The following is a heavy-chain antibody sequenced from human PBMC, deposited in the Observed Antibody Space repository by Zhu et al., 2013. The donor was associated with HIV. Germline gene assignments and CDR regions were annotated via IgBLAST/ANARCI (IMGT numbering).Heavy chain of an antibody. Sequence: QVQLVQSGAEVKRPGASLKVSCKASGYTLSDHYIHWVRQAPGQGLEWMGWINPNSGGTNSAQKFLGWVTMTRDTSISTAYMELPSLKSDDTAVYYCARDRSGTDFPFYYYGMDVWGQGTTVTVSS. CDR1: GYTLSDHY. CDR2: INPNSGGT. D-gene: IGHD1-26*01. J-gene: IGHJ6*02. CDR3: ARDRSGTDFPFYYYGMDV. V-gene: IGHV1-2*04.